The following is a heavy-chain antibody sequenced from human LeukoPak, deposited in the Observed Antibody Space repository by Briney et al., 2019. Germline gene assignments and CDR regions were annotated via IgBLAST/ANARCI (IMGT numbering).Heavy chain of an antibody. CDR1: GYTFTSYG. CDR3: ARDNAIGYDFWSGCNYMDV. J-gene: IGHJ6*03. CDR2: ISAYNGNT. V-gene: IGHV1-18*01. Sequence: ASVKVSCKASGYTFTSYGISWVRQAPGQGLEWMGWISAYNGNTNYAQKLQGRVTMTTGTSTSTAYMELRSLRSDDTAVYYCARDNAIGYDFWSGCNYMDVWGKGTTVTVSS. D-gene: IGHD3-3*01.